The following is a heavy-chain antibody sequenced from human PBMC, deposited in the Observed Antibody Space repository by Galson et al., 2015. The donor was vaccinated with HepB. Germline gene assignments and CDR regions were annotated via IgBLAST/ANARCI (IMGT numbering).Heavy chain of an antibody. Sequence: QSGAEVKKPGKSLTISCKGSGNSLTSYWINWVRLVPGKGLEWMGRIDPTDSHTNYNPSFEGHVTISADRSIYTAYLKWSSLRASDTATYYCARRGSGYYGMDVWGQGTSIVVS. CDR3: ARRGSGYYGMDV. J-gene: IGHJ6*02. CDR1: GNSLTSYW. V-gene: IGHV5-10-1*01. CDR2: IDPTDSHT. D-gene: IGHD3-16*01.